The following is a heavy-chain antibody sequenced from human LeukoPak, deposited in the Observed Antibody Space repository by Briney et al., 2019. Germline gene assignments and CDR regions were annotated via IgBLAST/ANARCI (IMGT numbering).Heavy chain of an antibody. D-gene: IGHD5-18*01. J-gene: IGHJ6*02. Sequence: PGGSLRLSCAASGFTFTTYLMHWVCQAPGKGLVWVSHINSDGSITSYADSVKGRFTISRDNAKNTLYLQMNSLRAEDTAVYYCARDAVDTANAVWGQGTTVTVSS. CDR3: ARDAVDTANAV. V-gene: IGHV3-74*01. CDR1: GFTFTTYL. CDR2: INSDGSIT.